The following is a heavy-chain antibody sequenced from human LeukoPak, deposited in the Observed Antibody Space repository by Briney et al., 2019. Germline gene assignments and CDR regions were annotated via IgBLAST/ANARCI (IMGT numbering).Heavy chain of an antibody. J-gene: IGHJ4*02. CDR1: GFTVSSNY. CDR2: IYSGGST. CDR3: VKVRSGWDFDY. Sequence: GGSLRLSCAASGFTVSSNYMSWVRQAPGKGLEWVSVIYSGGSTYYADSVKGRFTISRDNSKNTLYLQMSSLRAEDTAVYYCVKVRSGWDFDYWGQGTLVTVSS. D-gene: IGHD3-10*01. V-gene: IGHV3-53*05.